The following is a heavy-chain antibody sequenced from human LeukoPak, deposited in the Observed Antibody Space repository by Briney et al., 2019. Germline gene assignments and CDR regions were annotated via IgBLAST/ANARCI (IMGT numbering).Heavy chain of an antibody. D-gene: IGHD5-18*01. Sequence: GGSLRLSCAASGFTFDDYAMHWVRQAPGKGQEWVSGISWNSGSIGYADSVKGRFTISRDNAKNSLYLQMNSLRAEDTALYYCAKDMKGGYSYGYTFDYWGQGTLVTVSS. CDR3: AKDMKGGYSYGYTFDY. J-gene: IGHJ4*02. V-gene: IGHV3-9*01. CDR2: ISWNSGSI. CDR1: GFTFDDYA.